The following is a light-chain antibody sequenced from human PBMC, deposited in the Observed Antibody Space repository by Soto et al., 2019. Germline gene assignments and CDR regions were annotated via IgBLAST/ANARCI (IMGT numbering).Light chain of an antibody. CDR3: CSYAGSSTSGV. Sequence: GPAQPAAVSGSPSRWTPNHCTGTSSDVGSYNLVSWYQQHPGKAPKLMIYEVTKRPSGVSNRFSGSKSGYTASLTISGLQAEDEADYYCCSYAGSSTSGVFGTGTKVTVL. V-gene: IGLV2-23*02. CDR1: SSDVGSYNL. J-gene: IGLJ1*01. CDR2: EVT.